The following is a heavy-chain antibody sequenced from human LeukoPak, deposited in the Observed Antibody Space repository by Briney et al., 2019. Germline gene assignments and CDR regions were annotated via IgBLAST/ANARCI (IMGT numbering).Heavy chain of an antibody. CDR1: GGTFSSYA. Sequence: ASVKVSCKASGGTFSSYAISWVRQAPGQGLEWMGGIIPIFGTANYAQKFQGRVTMTTDTSTSTAYMELRSLRSDDTAVYYCARDLGQLGYCSGGSCYGIHYYYYMDVWGKGTTVTVSS. D-gene: IGHD2-15*01. CDR3: ARDLGQLGYCSGGSCYGIHYYYYMDV. J-gene: IGHJ6*03. V-gene: IGHV1-69*05. CDR2: IIPIFGTA.